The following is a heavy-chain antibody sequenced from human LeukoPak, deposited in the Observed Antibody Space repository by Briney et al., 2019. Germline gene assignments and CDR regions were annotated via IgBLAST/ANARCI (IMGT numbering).Heavy chain of an antibody. J-gene: IGHJ4*02. CDR3: ARDLCSGGSCYTNIDY. Sequence: GGSLRLSCAASGFTFSSYWMHWVRQAPGKGLEWVANIKQDGSEKYYVDSVKGRFTISRDNAKNSLYLQMNSLRAEDTAVYYCARDLCSGGSCYTNIDYWGQGTLVTVSS. CDR1: GFTFSSYW. D-gene: IGHD2-15*01. CDR2: IKQDGSEK. V-gene: IGHV3-7*03.